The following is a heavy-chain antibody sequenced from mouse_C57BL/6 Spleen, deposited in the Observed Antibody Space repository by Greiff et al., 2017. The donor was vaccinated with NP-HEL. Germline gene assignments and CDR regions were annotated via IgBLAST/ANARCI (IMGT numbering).Heavy chain of an antibody. D-gene: IGHD2-4*01. J-gene: IGHJ4*01. CDR1: GYAFSSYW. V-gene: IGHV1-80*01. CDR2: IYPGDGDT. Sequence: VKLMESGAELVKPGASVKISCKASGYAFSSYWMNWVKQRPGKGLEWIGQIYPGDGDTNYNGKFKGKATLTADKSSSTAYMQLSSLTSEDSAVYFCARSIYDYDDGYYAMDYWGQGTSVTVSS. CDR3: ARSIYDYDDGYYAMDY.